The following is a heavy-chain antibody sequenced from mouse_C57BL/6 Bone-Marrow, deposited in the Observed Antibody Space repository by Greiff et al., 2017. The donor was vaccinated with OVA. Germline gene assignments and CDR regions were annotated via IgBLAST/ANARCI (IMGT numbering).Heavy chain of an antibody. V-gene: IGHV5-6*01. D-gene: IGHD1-1*01. J-gene: IGHJ3*01. Sequence: EVMLVESGGDLVKPGGSLKLSCAASGFTFSSYGMSWVRQTPDKRLEWVATISSGGSYTYYPDSVKGRFTISRDNAKNTLYLQMSSLKSEDTAMYYCASLLLRAYWGQGTLVTVSA. CDR3: ASLLLRAY. CDR1: GFTFSSYG. CDR2: ISSGGSYT.